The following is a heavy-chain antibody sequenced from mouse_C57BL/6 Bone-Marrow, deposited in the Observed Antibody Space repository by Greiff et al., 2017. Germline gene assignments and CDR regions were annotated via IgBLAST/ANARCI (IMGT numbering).Heavy chain of an antibody. CDR1: GFTFSDFY. Sequence: EVNVVESGGGLVQSGRSLRLSCATSGFTFSDFYMEWVRQAPGKGLEWIAASRNKANDYTTEYSASVKGRFIVSRDTSQSILDLQMNARRAEDTASYYCAREGGWLLRDWYFDVGGTGTTVTVSS. D-gene: IGHD2-3*01. CDR3: AREGGWLLRDWYFDV. CDR2: SRNKANDYTT. V-gene: IGHV7-1*01. J-gene: IGHJ1*03.